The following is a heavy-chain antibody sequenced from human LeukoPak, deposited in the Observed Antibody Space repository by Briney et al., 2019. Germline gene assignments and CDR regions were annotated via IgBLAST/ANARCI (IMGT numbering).Heavy chain of an antibody. V-gene: IGHV3-21*01. D-gene: IGHD6-13*01. CDR1: GFTFSSYS. CDR2: ISSSSSYI. Sequence: GGSLRLSCAASGFTFSSYSMNWVRQAPGKGLEWVSSISSSSSYIYYADSVKGRFTISRDNAKNSLYLQMNSLRAEDTAVCYCARDLYSSSWYNWFDPWGQGTLVTVSS. CDR3: ARDLYSSSWYNWFDP. J-gene: IGHJ5*02.